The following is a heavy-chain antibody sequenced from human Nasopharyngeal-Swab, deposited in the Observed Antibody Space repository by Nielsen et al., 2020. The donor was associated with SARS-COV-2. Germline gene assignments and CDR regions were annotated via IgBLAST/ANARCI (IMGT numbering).Heavy chain of an antibody. CDR1: GFTFSSSA. J-gene: IGHJ4*02. CDR3: ARDYDVFPGYPSHFFDH. V-gene: IGHV3-30*04. D-gene: IGHD3-9*01. CDR2: ISYDGSNE. Sequence: GGSLRLSCAASGFTFSSSAMHWVRLAPGKGLEWVAVISYDGSNEYYADSVKGRFTISRDNSKDTLYLQMNSMRLEGTAFYYFARDYDVFPGYPSHFFDHWGQGTLVTVSS.